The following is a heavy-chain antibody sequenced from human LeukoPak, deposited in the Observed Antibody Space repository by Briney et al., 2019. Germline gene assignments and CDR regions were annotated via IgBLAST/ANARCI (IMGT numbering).Heavy chain of an antibody. D-gene: IGHD3-9*01. V-gene: IGHV4-39*01. CDR1: GGSISSSSYF. CDR3: ARRVVRYFDWFYFDY. Sequence: SETLSLTCSVSGGSISSSSYFWGWIRQPPGKGLEWIASVHYSGSTYYNPSLKSRVTISVDTSKNQFSLKLSSVTAADTAVYYCARRVVRYFDWFYFDYWGQGTLVTVSS. J-gene: IGHJ4*02. CDR2: VHYSGST.